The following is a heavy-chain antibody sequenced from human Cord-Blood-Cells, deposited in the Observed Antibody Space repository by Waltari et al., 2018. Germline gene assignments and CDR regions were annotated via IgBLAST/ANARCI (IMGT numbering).Heavy chain of an antibody. CDR1: GFPVSIPY. V-gene: IGHV3-66*01. D-gene: IGHD1-7*01. Sequence: ELQLVEPGGGLVQPGGSLRLSCAASGFPVSIPYITLVRPAPGKGLEWVSVIYSGGSTYYADSVKGRFTISRDNSKNTLYLQMNSLRAEDTAVYYCARDEHNWNYAHWYFDLWGRGTLVTVSS. J-gene: IGHJ2*01. CDR3: ARDEHNWNYAHWYFDL. CDR2: IYSGGST.